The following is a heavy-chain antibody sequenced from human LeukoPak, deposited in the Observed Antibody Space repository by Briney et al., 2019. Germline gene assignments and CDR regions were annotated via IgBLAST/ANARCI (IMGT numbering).Heavy chain of an antibody. CDR1: GFTFSSHW. CDR2: LKKDVGEK. V-gene: IGHV3-7*01. J-gene: IGHJ4*02. CDR3: ARGPTYGSRSHFFDS. D-gene: IGHD3-10*01. Sequence: GGSLRLSCAASGFTFSSHWMSWVRQAPGKGLEWVASLKKDVGEKYYVDSVKGRFTISRDNAKNSLYLHMNSLRVEDTAVYYCARGPTYGSRSHFFDSWGQGTLVTVSS.